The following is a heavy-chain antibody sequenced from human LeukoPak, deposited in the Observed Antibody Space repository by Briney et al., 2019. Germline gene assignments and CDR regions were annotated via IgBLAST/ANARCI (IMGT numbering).Heavy chain of an antibody. CDR1: GFDFSGFS. Sequence: PSGGSLRLSCVVSGFDFSGFSMSWVRQAPGKGLEWVAIMGEYGSYIFYVDSVKGRFIISRDNARNSLYLQMNNLRAEDTAVYYCARPRGCGSARCNNFDSWGQGTLVTVSS. CDR2: MGEYGSYI. CDR3: ARPRGCGSARCNNFDS. J-gene: IGHJ4*02. V-gene: IGHV3-7*01. D-gene: IGHD2-2*01.